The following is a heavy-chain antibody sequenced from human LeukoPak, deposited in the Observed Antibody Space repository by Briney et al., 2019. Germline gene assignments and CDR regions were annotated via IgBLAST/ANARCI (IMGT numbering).Heavy chain of an antibody. CDR2: IRSKAYGGTA. CDR3: TRDSRYFDWSLGDY. J-gene: IGHJ4*02. Sequence: PGGSLRLSCTTSGFTFGDYSMSWVRQAPGKGLEWVGFIRSKAYGGTAEYAASVKGRFTISRDDSKSIAYLQMNSLKTEDTAVYYCTRDSRYFDWSLGDYWGQGTLVTVSS. V-gene: IGHV3-49*04. D-gene: IGHD3-9*01. CDR1: GFTFGDYS.